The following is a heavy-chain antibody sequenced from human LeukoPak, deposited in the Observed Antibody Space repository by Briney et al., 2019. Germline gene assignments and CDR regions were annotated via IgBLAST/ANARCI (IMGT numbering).Heavy chain of an antibody. CDR3: ARDRPMVRGVNNYYYYGMDV. CDR1: GGSISSGGYY. J-gene: IGHJ6*02. V-gene: IGHV4-31*03. Sequence: PSETLSLTCTVSGGSISSGGYYWSWIRQHPGKGLEWIGYIYYSRSTYYNPSLKSRVTISVDTSKNQFSLKLSSVTAADTAVYYCARDRPMVRGVNNYYYYGMDVWGQGTTVTVSS. CDR2: IYYSRST. D-gene: IGHD3-10*01.